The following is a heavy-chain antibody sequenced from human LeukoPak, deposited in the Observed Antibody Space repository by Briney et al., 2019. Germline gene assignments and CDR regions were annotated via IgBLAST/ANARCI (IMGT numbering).Heavy chain of an antibody. Sequence: GGSLRLSCAASGFTFSSYWMSWVRQAPGKGLEWISYISVTGLTISYSDSVKGRFTISRDNAKNSLYLQMNSLRAEDTALYYCAISLTIYFDYWGQGALVTVSS. J-gene: IGHJ4*02. CDR1: GFTFSSYW. V-gene: IGHV3-48*04. D-gene: IGHD3-3*01. CDR3: AISLTIYFDY. CDR2: ISVTGLTI.